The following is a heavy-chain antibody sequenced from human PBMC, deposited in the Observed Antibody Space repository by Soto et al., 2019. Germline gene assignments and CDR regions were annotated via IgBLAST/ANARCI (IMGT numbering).Heavy chain of an antibody. CDR3: ARIPTYYDFWSGYLDFDY. CDR2: IYYSGST. V-gene: IGHV4-39*01. Sequence: LQLQESGPGLVKPSETLSLTCTVSGGSISSSSYYWGWIRQPPGKGLEWIGSIYYSGSTYYNPSLKSRVTISVDTSKNQFSLKLSSVTAADTAVYYCARIPTYYDFWSGYLDFDYWGQGTLVTVSS. CDR1: GGSISSSSYY. D-gene: IGHD3-3*01. J-gene: IGHJ4*02.